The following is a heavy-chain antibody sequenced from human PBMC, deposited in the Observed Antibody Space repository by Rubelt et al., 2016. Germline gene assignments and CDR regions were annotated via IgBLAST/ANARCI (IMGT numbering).Heavy chain of an antibody. D-gene: IGHD4-23*01. Sequence: QVQLVQSGAEVKKPGASVKVSCKASGYTFTSYGISWVRQAPGQGLEWVGWISAYNGNTNYAQNHQGGVTLTTDSSTGTAYMELRSLRSDDTAVYYCARDVGGNSVLYYFDYWGQGTLVTVSS. CDR1: GYTFTSYG. CDR3: ARDVGGNSVLYYFDY. CDR2: ISAYNGNT. V-gene: IGHV1-18*01. J-gene: IGHJ4*02.